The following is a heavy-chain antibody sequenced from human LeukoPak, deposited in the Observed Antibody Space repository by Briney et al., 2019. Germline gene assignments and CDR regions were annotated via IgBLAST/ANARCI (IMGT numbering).Heavy chain of an antibody. D-gene: IGHD1-26*01. J-gene: IGHJ4*02. CDR3: AKGGKWDVTPFDY. CDR1: GFSFSSYL. V-gene: IGHV3-23*01. CDR2: IGGDSVNT. Sequence: GGSLRLSCSASGFSFSSYLMSWVRQAPGKGLEWVSAIGGDSVNTYYADSVKRRFTISRDNPRNTLYLQMSSLGADDTAVYYCAKGGKWDVTPFDYWGQGTLVTVSS.